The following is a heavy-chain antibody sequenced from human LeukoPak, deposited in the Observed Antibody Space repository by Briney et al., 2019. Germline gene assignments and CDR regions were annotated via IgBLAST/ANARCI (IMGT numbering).Heavy chain of an antibody. CDR1: GGSISSGGYY. Sequence: PSETLSLTCTVSGGSISSGGYYWSWIRQPPGKGLEWIGYIYYSGSTNYNPSLKSRVTISVDTSKNQFSLKLSSVTAADTAVYYCARNMGTTLGHFFAYWGQGTLVTVSS. CDR2: IYYSGST. V-gene: IGHV4-61*08. J-gene: IGHJ4*02. CDR3: ARNMGTTLGHFFAY. D-gene: IGHD1-7*01.